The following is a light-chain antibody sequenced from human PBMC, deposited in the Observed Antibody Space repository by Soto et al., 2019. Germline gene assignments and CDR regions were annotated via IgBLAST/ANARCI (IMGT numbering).Light chain of an antibody. CDR1: LSPLYSDGNTY. CDR2: KVS. V-gene: IGKV2-30*01. J-gene: IGKJ2*01. Sequence: DVVMTQSPLSLPVTLGQPASISCRSSLSPLYSDGNTYLNWFQLRRGQSPRRLIYKVSNRASGVQDRLCGSEQATHFTLNISRVEAEDVAVSVCLQGPYWPHSFAQGTKLEI. CDR3: LQGPYWPHS.